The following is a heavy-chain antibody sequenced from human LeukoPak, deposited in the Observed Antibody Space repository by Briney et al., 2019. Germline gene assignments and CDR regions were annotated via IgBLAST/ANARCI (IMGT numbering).Heavy chain of an antibody. CDR2: ISYDGSNK. D-gene: IGHD6-19*01. CDR3: ARGGSGWYPNLDY. J-gene: IGHJ4*02. V-gene: IGHV3-30-3*01. Sequence: GGSLRLSCAASGFTFSSYAMHWVRQAPGKGLEWVAVISYDGSNKYYADSVKGRFTISRDNSKNTLYLQMNSLRAEDTAVYYCARGGSGWYPNLDYWGQGTLVTVSS. CDR1: GFTFSSYA.